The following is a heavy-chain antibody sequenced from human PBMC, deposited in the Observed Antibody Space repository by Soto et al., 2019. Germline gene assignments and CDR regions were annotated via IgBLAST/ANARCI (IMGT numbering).Heavy chain of an antibody. CDR3: VRDQDSRGYSVFNH. CDR1: GFTLNSFF. V-gene: IGHV3-74*01. D-gene: IGHD3-22*01. CDR2: INNDGSST. J-gene: IGHJ4*02. Sequence: EVQLVESGGGSVQPGGSLRLSCAASGFTLNSFFMHWVRQAPGKGLMWVSRINNDGSSTTYADSVKGRFTISRDNAKNTLYLHLTSLRAEDTAVYFCVRDQDSRGYSVFNHWGQGAQVTVSS.